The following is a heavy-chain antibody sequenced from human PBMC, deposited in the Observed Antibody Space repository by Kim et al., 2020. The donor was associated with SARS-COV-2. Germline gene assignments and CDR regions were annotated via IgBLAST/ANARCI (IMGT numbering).Heavy chain of an antibody. D-gene: IGHD3-22*01. Sequence: FAESVKGSFTISRDNSKHTLYLQMNSLRAEETAVYYCFPRGYYVGAFDYWGQGTLVTVSS. V-gene: IGHV3-66*01. J-gene: IGHJ4*02. CDR3: FPRGYYVGAFDY.